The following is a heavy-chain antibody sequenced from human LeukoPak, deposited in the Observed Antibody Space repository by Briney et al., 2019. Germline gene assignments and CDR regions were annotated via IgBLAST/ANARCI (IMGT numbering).Heavy chain of an antibody. V-gene: IGHV3-7*01. CDR3: ARMLSTSSHDS. Sequence: GGSLRLSCAASGFTFSGFGMSWVRQAPGKGLEWVANIKHDGSEKYYVDSEKGRFTISRDNAKNSLYLQMDSLRAEDSAVYYCARMLSTSSHDSWGQGTLVTVSS. CDR2: IKHDGSEK. J-gene: IGHJ4*02. D-gene: IGHD2-2*01. CDR1: GFTFSGFG.